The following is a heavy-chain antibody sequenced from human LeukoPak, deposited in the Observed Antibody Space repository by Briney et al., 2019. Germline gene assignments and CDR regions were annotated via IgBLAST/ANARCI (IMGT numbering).Heavy chain of an antibody. V-gene: IGHV3-33*01. CDR1: GFSFGSYG. D-gene: IGHD2/OR15-2a*01. Sequence: GRSLRLSCAASGFSFGSYGMHWVRQAPGKGQEWVAFIRYGGSHQFYADSVRGRFTISRDNPKHTLYLQMNSLRGEDTAVYFCARDSGTWFYLQDWGQGTLVTVSS. J-gene: IGHJ1*01. CDR2: IRYGGSHQ. CDR3: ARDSGTWFYLQD.